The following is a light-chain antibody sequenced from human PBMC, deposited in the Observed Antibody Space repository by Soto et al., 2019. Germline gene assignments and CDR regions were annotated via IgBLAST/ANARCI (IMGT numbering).Light chain of an antibody. CDR2: TNT. J-gene: IGLJ3*02. CDR3: QSYDRSLSGVV. Sequence: QSVLTQPPSVSGAPGQRITISFTGNSSNIGAGFDVHWYQQLPGTAPKLLIFTNTNRPSGVPDRFSGSKSGTSASLAITGLEAGDEADYHCQSYDRSLSGVVFGGGTKLTV. V-gene: IGLV1-40*01. CDR1: SSNIGAGFD.